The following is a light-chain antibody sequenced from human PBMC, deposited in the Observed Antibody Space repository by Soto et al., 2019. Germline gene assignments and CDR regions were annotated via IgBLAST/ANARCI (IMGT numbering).Light chain of an antibody. V-gene: IGKV1-16*01. CDR3: QQYHDYPIT. J-gene: IGKJ5*01. Sequence: DIPMTQSPSSLSASVGDRVTVTCRASQDISNHLAWFQQKPGKAPKSLISAASSLQSGVPSRFSGSGSGTDFTLTISSLQPEDFATYYCQQYHDYPITFCQGTRLDVK. CDR1: QDISNH. CDR2: AAS.